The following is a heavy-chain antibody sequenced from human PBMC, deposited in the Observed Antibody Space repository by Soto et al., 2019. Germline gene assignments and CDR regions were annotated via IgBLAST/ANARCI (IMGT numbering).Heavy chain of an antibody. V-gene: IGHV3-74*01. Sequence: EVQLVESGGGLVQPGGSLRLSCAATGFTFSNYWMHWVRQTPGKGLVWVSRINSDGSTTNYADSVKGRFTISRDSAKNTPYLQMNSLRAEDTAVYYCARGNYYSMDVWGQGTTVTVSS. CDR1: GFTFSNYW. CDR3: ARGNYYSMDV. CDR2: INSDGSTT. J-gene: IGHJ6*02.